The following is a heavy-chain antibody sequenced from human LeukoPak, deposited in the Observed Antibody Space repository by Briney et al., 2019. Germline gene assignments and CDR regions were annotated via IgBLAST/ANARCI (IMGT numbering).Heavy chain of an antibody. Sequence: SETLSLTCTVSGGSISSYYWSWIRQPPGKGLEWIGYIYYSGSTNYNPSLKSRVTISADTSKNQFSLKLSSVTAADTAVYYCARHCRGVPAADAFDIWGQGTMVTVSS. CDR1: GGSISSYY. CDR3: ARHCRGVPAADAFDI. V-gene: IGHV4-59*08. D-gene: IGHD2-2*01. J-gene: IGHJ3*02. CDR2: IYYSGST.